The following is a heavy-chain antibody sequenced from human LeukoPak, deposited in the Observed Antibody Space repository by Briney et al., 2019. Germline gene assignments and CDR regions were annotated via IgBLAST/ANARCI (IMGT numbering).Heavy chain of an antibody. Sequence: SETLSLTCTVSGGSIGTYYWSWIRQPPGKGLEWIGYISYNGSTNYNPSLKSRVTISVDTSKNQFSLRLSSVTAADTAVYYCARGSDSSGYTWFDPWGQGTLVTVSS. CDR1: GGSIGTYY. CDR3: ARGSDSSGYTWFDP. J-gene: IGHJ5*02. V-gene: IGHV4-59*01. D-gene: IGHD3-22*01. CDR2: ISYNGST.